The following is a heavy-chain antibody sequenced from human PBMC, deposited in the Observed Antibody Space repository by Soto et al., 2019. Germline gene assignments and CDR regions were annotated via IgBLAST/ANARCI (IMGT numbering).Heavy chain of an antibody. D-gene: IGHD2-2*01. CDR3: ARPGTSSPWGWFDP. Sequence: LRLSCAASGFTFSSYAMHWVRQAPGKGLEWVAVISYDGSNKYYADSVKGRFTISRDNSKNTLYLQMNSLRAEDTAVYYCARPGTSSPWGWFDPWGQGTLVTVSS. V-gene: IGHV3-30-3*01. CDR1: GFTFSSYA. J-gene: IGHJ5*02. CDR2: ISYDGSNK.